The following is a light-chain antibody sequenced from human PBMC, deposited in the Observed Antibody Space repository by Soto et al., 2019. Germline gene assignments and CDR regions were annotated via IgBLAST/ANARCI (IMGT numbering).Light chain of an antibody. Sequence: EVVITQSPATVSVSPGEGVTLSCRASQTISNALAWYQQKPGQAPRLLIYGASTRAAGVPARFSGGGSATEFNLNISSLQSADFAVYYCQHNNKGPPVTFGGGTKVEIK. CDR2: GAS. J-gene: IGKJ4*01. V-gene: IGKV3-15*01. CDR3: QHNNKGPPVT. CDR1: QTISNA.